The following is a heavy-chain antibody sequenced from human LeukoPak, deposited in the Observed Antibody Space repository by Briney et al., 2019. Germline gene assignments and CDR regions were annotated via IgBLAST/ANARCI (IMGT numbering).Heavy chain of an antibody. J-gene: IGHJ6*02. D-gene: IGHD2-2*01. V-gene: IGHV3-30*03. CDR1: GFTFSTYS. Sequence: GGSLRLSCAASGFTFSTYSMNWVRQAPGKGLEWVAVISYDGSNKYYADSVKGRFTISRDNSKNTLYLQMNSLRAEDTAVHYCARGEREVVPAAAPDYGMDVWGQGTTVTVSS. CDR2: ISYDGSNK. CDR3: ARGEREVVPAAAPDYGMDV.